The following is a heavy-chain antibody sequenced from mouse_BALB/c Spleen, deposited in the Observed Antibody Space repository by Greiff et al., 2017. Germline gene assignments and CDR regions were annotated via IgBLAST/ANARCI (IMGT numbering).Heavy chain of an antibody. D-gene: IGHD1-1*01. CDR2: ISSGSSTI. Sequence: EVQLVESGGGLVQPGGSRKLSCAASGFTFSSFGMHWVRQAPEKGLEWVAYISSGSSTIYYADTVKGRFTISRDNPKNTLFLQMTSLRSEDTAMYYCARRDYGSSSLDYWGQGTTLTVSS. J-gene: IGHJ2*01. V-gene: IGHV5-17*02. CDR1: GFTFSSFG. CDR3: ARRDYGSSSLDY.